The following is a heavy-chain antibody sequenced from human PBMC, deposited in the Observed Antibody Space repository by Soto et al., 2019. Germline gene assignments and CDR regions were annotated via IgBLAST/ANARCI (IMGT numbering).Heavy chain of an antibody. CDR3: ARSKEGMLGYYHYYMDV. V-gene: IGHV1-8*01. J-gene: IGHJ6*03. D-gene: IGHD2-8*01. CDR1: GYTFTSYD. CDR2: MNPNSGNT. Sequence: GASVKVSCKASGYTFTSYDINWVRQATGQGLEWMGWMNPNSGNTGYAQKFQGRVTMTRNTSISTAYMELSSLRSEDTAVYYCARSKEGMLGYYHYYMDVWDKGTTVTVSS.